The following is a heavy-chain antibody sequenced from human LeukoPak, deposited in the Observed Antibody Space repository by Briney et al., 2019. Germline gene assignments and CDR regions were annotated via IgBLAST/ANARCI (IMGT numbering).Heavy chain of an antibody. D-gene: IGHD3-9*01. CDR3: AKNKAPGYYDILTGGGYFDY. CDR2: ISSRSST. CDR1: GFIFSHYG. V-gene: IGHV3-23*01. J-gene: IGHJ4*02. Sequence: GGSLRLSCAASGFIFSHYGMNWVRQAPGRGGEWVSGISSRSSTYYADYVKGRFTISRDNSKNTLYLQMNSLRAEDTAVYYCAKNKAPGYYDILTGGGYFDYWGQGTLVTVSS.